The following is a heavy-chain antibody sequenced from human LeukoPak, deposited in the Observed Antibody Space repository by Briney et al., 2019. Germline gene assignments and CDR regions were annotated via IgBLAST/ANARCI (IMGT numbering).Heavy chain of an antibody. CDR1: GYSISSGYY. D-gene: IGHD5-18*01. V-gene: IGHV4-38-2*01. Sequence: PSETLSLTCAVSGYSISSGYYRGWIRQPPGKGLEWIGSIYHSGSTYYNPSLKSRVTISVDTSKNQFSLKLSSVTAADTAVYYCVGSAWIQLEAGKRGIDYWGQGTLVTVSS. CDR2: IYHSGST. J-gene: IGHJ4*02. CDR3: VGSAWIQLEAGKRGIDY.